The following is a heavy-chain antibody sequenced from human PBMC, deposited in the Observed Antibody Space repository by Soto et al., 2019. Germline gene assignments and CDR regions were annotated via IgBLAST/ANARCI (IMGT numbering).Heavy chain of an antibody. CDR1: GYTFTSYY. Sequence: ASVKVSCKASGYTFTSYYMHWVRQAPGQGLEWMGIINPSGGSTSYAQKFQGRVTMTRDTSTSTVYMELSSLRSEDTAVYYCARAYYGSGSANWLDPWGQGTLVTVYS. J-gene: IGHJ5*02. D-gene: IGHD3-10*01. CDR2: INPSGGST. V-gene: IGHV1-46*01. CDR3: ARAYYGSGSANWLDP.